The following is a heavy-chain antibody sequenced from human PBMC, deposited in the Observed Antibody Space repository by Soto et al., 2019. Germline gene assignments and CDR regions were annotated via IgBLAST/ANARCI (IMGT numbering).Heavy chain of an antibody. D-gene: IGHD6-19*01. CDR1: GFTFDDYA. J-gene: IGHJ4*02. V-gene: IGHV3-9*01. CDR3: EKDISGYSRGWWFAY. Sequence: EVQLVESGGGLVQPGRSLRLSCAASGFTFDDYAMHWVRQAPGKGLEWVSGISWNSGSIGYADSVKGRFTISRDNAKNALYLQRNSLRADDTALYYCEKDISGYSRGWWFAYWGQGTLVTVSS. CDR2: ISWNSGSI.